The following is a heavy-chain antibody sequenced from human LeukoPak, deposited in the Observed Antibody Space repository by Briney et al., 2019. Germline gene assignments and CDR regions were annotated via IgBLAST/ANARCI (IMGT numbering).Heavy chain of an antibody. CDR3: AKELYSGYGPFDY. CDR2: ISGSGLST. CDR1: GFTFSSYA. J-gene: IGHJ4*02. D-gene: IGHD5-12*01. V-gene: IGHV3-23*01. Sequence: GGSLRLSCAASGFTFSSYAMSWVRQAPGKGLEWVSTISGSGLSTYYADSVKGRFTISRDNSKNTLYLQMNSLRAEDTAVYYCAKELYSGYGPFDYWGQGTLVTVSS.